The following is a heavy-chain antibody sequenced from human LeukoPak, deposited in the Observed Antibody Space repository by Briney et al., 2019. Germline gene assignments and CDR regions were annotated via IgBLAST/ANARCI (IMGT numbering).Heavy chain of an antibody. CDR2: ISGSGGST. CDR1: GFTFSSYA. V-gene: IGHV3-23*01. D-gene: IGHD2-2*01. CDR3: AKDLIGGAKPVVPAATYFDY. J-gene: IGHJ4*02. Sequence: GGSLRLSCAASGFTFSSYAMSWVRQAPGKGLEWVSAISGSGGSTYYADSVKGRFTISRDNSKNTLYLQMNSLRAEDTAVYYCAKDLIGGAKPVVPAATYFDYWGQGTLVTVSS.